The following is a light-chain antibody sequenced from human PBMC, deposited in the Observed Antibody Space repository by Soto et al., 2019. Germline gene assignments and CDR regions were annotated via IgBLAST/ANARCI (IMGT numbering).Light chain of an antibody. V-gene: IGLV3-9*01. Sequence: SYELTQPLSVSVALGQTARITCGGNNIGSKNVHWYQQKPGQAPVLVIHRDSNRPSGIPERFSGSNSGNTATLTISRGQAGGGAGDYWQVVDSRTARVFRRRT. CDR3: QVVDSRTARV. CDR2: RDS. CDR1: NIGSKN. J-gene: IGLJ3*02.